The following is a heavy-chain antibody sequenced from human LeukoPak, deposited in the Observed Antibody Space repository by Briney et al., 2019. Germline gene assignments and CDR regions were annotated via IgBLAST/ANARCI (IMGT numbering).Heavy chain of an antibody. V-gene: IGHV4-38-2*02. D-gene: IGHD3-10*01. CDR3: ARGRSGYYGSGRFGY. CDR1: GYSISSGYY. Sequence: PSETLSLTCTVSGYSISSGYYWGWIRQPPGKGLEWIGSIYHSGSTYYNPSLKSRVTISVDTYKNQFSLKLSSVTAADAAVYYCARGRSGYYGSGRFGYWGQGTLVTVSS. CDR2: IYHSGST. J-gene: IGHJ4*02.